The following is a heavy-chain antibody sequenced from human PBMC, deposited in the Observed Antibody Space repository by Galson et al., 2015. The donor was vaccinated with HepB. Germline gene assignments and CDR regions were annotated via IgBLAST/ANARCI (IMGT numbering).Heavy chain of an antibody. J-gene: IGHJ4*02. CDR1: GFSISTHS. Sequence: SLRLSCAVSGFSISTHSMNWARQAPGKGLEWISSITYNSRYIYYADSVKGRFTISRDNAKNSLSLQMDSLRAEDTALYYCARSGYDNALDFWGQGTLVTVSS. V-gene: IGHV3-21*01. CDR3: ARSGYDNALDF. D-gene: IGHD6-13*01. CDR2: ITYNSRYI.